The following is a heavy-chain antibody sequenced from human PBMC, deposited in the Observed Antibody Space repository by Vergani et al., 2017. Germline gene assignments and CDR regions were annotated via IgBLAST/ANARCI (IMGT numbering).Heavy chain of an antibody. CDR1: GFTFSSYA. J-gene: IGHJ6*02. D-gene: IGHD5-18*01. CDR3: TRERGYSYGYYYYGMDV. Sequence: EVQLLESGGGLVQPGGSLRLSCAASGFTFSSYAMSWVRQAPGKGLEWVSAISGSGGSTYYADSVKGRFTISRDNSKNTLYLQMNSLRAEDTAVYYCTRERGYSYGYYYYGMDVWGQGTTVTVSS. V-gene: IGHV3-23*01. CDR2: ISGSGGST.